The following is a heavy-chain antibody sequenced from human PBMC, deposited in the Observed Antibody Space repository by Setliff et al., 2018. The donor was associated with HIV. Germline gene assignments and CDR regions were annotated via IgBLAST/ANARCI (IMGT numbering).Heavy chain of an antibody. V-gene: IGHV3-48*03. J-gene: IGHJ6*02. CDR2: ISSSGSTI. Sequence: HPGGSLRLSCAASGFPFSSYEMNWVRQAPGKGLEWVSYISSSGSTIYYADSVKGRFTISRDNTKNPLYLQMNSLRAEDTAVYYCARGSGYDKGAYHYYYGMDVWGQGTTVTVSS. D-gene: IGHD5-12*01. CDR1: GFPFSSYE. CDR3: ARGSGYDKGAYHYYYGMDV.